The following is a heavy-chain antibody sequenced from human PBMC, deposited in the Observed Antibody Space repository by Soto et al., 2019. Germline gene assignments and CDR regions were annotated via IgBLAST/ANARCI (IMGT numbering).Heavy chain of an antibody. D-gene: IGHD2-2*01. CDR1: GFTFSSSG. CDR3: ARDLGSSPFDY. CDR2: IWAHGSYQ. J-gene: IGHJ4*02. V-gene: IGHV3-33*01. Sequence: GGSLRLSCAASGFTFSSSGMHWVRQAPGKGLEWVAVIWAHGSYQIYADSVKGRFTISRDNSKNTLYLQMNSLRPEDTAVYFCARDLGSSPFDYWGQGTLVTVSS.